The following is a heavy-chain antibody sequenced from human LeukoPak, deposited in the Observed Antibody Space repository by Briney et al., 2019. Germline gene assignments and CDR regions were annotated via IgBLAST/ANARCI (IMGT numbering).Heavy chain of an antibody. CDR3: ARGPLHVALSSGSLKWLDP. CDR1: GGSFRSST. CDR2: IIPIFGTA. J-gene: IGHJ5*02. V-gene: IGHV1-69*05. Sequence: GALVKVSCKASGGSFRSSTFAWVRQAPGRGLEWMGGIIPIFGTANYALEFQGRATITTDESTSTVYMELSSLRSEDTAMYYCARGPLHVALSSGSLKWLDPWGQGSLVTVSS. D-gene: IGHD3-3*01.